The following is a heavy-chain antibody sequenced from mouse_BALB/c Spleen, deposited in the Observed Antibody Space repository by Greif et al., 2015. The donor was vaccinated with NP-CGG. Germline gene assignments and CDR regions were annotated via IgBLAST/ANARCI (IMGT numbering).Heavy chain of an antibody. CDR3: TRSDYYGPHFDY. D-gene: IGHD1-1*01. V-gene: IGHV1S81*02. CDR1: GYTFTSYY. CDR2: INPSNGGT. Sequence: VQLQQSGAELVKPGASVKLSCKASGYTFTSYYMYWVKQRPGQGLEWIGEINPSNGGTNFNEKFKSKATLTVDKSPSTAYMQLSSLTSEDSAVYYCTRSDYYGPHFDYWGQGTTLTVSS. J-gene: IGHJ2*01.